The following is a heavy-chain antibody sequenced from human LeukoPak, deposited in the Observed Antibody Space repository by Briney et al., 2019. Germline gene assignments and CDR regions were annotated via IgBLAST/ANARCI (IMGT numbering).Heavy chain of an antibody. J-gene: IGHJ3*02. V-gene: IGHV4-61*02. Sequence: SQTLSLTCTVSGGSISSGSYYWSWIRQPAGKGLEWIGRIYTSGSTNYNPSLKSRVTISVDTSKNQFSLKLSSVTAADTAVYYCARDIYGSGTLRFGRAFDIWGQGTMVTVSS. D-gene: IGHD3-10*01. CDR2: IYTSGST. CDR1: GGSISSGSYY. CDR3: ARDIYGSGTLRFGRAFDI.